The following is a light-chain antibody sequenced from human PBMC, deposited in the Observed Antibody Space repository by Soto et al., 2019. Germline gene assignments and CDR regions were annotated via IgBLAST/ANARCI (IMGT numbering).Light chain of an antibody. CDR3: LQHNSYPRT. CDR2: ATS. J-gene: IGKJ1*01. CDR1: QGISNF. Sequence: DIQLTQSPSFLSASAGDRVTITCRASQGISNFLAWYQQKPGRAPKLLIYATSTLQSGVPSRFSGSGSGTEFTLTISSLQPEDFATYYCLQHNSYPRTFGQGTKVDIK. V-gene: IGKV1-9*01.